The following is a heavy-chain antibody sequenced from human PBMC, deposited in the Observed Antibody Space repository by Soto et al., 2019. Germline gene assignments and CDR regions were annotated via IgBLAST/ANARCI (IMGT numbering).Heavy chain of an antibody. CDR3: ARVHGDYYYYYYMDV. Sequence: SETLSLTCTVSGGSISSYYWSWILQPPGKGLEWIGYIYYSGSTNYNPSLKSRVTISVDTSKNQFSLKLSSVTAADTAVYYCARVHGDYYYYYYMDVWGKGTTVTVSS. CDR1: GGSISSYY. J-gene: IGHJ6*03. D-gene: IGHD4-17*01. CDR2: IYYSGST. V-gene: IGHV4-59*01.